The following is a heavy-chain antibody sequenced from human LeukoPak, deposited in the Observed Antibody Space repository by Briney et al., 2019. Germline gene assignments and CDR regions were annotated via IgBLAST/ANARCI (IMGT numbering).Heavy chain of an antibody. D-gene: IGHD1-14*01. CDR3: ARVTRYYYGMVV. V-gene: IGHV1-8*01. J-gene: IGHJ6*02. CDR1: GYSSTSYD. Sequence: ASLKLSCKVSGYSSTSYDINWVRQATAQGLEWMGWMNPKSGNTGYTQTFQGRVTMTRNTSISTSSLELSRRRSEDTAWYYCARVTRYYYGMVVSGHGTTVTVSS. CDR2: MNPKSGNT.